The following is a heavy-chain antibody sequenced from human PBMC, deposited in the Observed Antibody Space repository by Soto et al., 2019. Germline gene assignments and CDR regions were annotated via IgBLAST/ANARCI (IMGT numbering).Heavy chain of an antibody. CDR3: AKNWDYIVVVPAAIRA. CDR1: GFTFSSYA. J-gene: IGHJ5*02. D-gene: IGHD2-2*01. V-gene: IGHV3-23*01. CDR2: ISGSGGST. Sequence: GGSLRLSCAASGFTFSSYAMSWVRQAPGKGLEWVSAISGSGGSTYYADSVKGRFTISRDNSKNTLYLQMNSLRAEDTAVYYCAKNWDYIVVVPAAIRAWGQGTLVTVSS.